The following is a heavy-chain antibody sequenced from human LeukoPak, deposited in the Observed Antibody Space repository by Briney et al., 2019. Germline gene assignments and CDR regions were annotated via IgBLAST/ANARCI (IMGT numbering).Heavy chain of an antibody. CDR1: GGSITNYY. V-gene: IGHV4-4*07. CDR3: VRDEGLTGYPDY. CDR2: FYSRGTT. D-gene: IGHD3-9*01. J-gene: IGHJ4*02. Sequence: SETLSLTCSVSGGSITNYYWSWIRQPAGKGLEGIGRFYSRGTTYYNPLLRSRVSLSGDESKNQLSLKMSSVTAADTAVYYCVRDEGLTGYPDYWGQGTLVTVSS.